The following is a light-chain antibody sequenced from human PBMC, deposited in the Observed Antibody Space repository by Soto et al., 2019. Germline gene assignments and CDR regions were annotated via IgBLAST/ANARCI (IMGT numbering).Light chain of an antibody. CDR1: QSISNY. Sequence: DVQMTQSPSSLSASVRDRVTITCRSSQSISNYLNWYQQNPGKHPRVLIYGATNGQSGVPSTYSGSGFGTDFTLTSSDLNTEDFATYICHQTYRPPLT. J-gene: IGKJ5*01. CDR2: GAT. CDR3: HQTYRPPLT. V-gene: IGKV1-39*01.